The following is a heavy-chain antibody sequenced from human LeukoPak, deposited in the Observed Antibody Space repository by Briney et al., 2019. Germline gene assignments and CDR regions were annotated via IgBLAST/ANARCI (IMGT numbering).Heavy chain of an antibody. J-gene: IGHJ4*02. D-gene: IGHD3-22*01. CDR2: ILYDGSKK. CDR1: GFTFSSYG. Sequence: GGSLRLSCAASGFTFSSYGMSWVRQAPGKGLEWVAVILYDGSKKYYADSVQGRFIISRDNSKNMLYLQMNSLRSDDTAVYYCARDSAPSAPINYYDSSGYSDWGQGTLVTVSS. CDR3: ARDSAPSAPINYYDSSGYSD. V-gene: IGHV3-30*03.